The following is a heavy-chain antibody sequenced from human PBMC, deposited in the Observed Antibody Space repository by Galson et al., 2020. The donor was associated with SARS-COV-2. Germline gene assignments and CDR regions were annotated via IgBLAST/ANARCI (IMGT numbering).Heavy chain of an antibody. D-gene: IGHD3-9*01. CDR3: ASSNPYYDILTGYLPLFDY. V-gene: IGHV3-74*01. CDR1: GFTFSSYW. Sequence: GESLKISCAASGFTFSSYWMHWVRQAPGKGLVWVSRINSDGSSTSYADSVKGRFTISRDNAKNTLYLQMNSLRAEDTAVYYCASSNPYYDILTGYLPLFDYWGQGALFTVSS. J-gene: IGHJ4*02. CDR2: INSDGSST.